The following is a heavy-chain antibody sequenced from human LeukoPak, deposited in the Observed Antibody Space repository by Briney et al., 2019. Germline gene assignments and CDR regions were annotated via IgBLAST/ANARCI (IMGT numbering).Heavy chain of an antibody. CDR2: ISWNSGSI. CDR3: ARRAGAYSHPYDY. Sequence: AGGSLRLSCAASGFTFDDYAMHWVRQAPGKGLEWVSGISWNSGSIGYADSVKGRFTISRDNAKNSLYLQMNSLGAEDTAVYYCARRAGAYSHPYDYWGQGTLVTVSS. V-gene: IGHV3-9*01. D-gene: IGHD4/OR15-4a*01. J-gene: IGHJ4*02. CDR1: GFTFDDYA.